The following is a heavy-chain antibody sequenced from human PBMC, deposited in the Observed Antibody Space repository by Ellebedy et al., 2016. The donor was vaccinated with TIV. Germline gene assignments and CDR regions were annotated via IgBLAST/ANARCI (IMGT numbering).Heavy chain of an antibody. CDR3: ARQPRPPPTTTYANYYYMDV. Sequence: GESLKISXAASGFTFSSSTISWVRQAPGKGLEWVSSISTSGDTDYLGSVKGRFTVSREDAKNSFYLQMDSLRAGDTAVYYCARQPRPPPTTTYANYYYMDVWGQGTTVTVSS. D-gene: IGHD1-26*01. CDR2: ISTSGDT. J-gene: IGHJ6*03. CDR1: GFTFSSST. V-gene: IGHV3-13*01.